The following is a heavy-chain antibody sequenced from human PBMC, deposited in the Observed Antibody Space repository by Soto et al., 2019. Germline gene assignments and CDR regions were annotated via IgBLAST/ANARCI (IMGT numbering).Heavy chain of an antibody. CDR3: ANLRIVVVPAAIYFDY. CDR1: GFPFSSYS. D-gene: IGHD2-2*02. V-gene: IGHV3-23*01. CDR2: MSASGRST. Sequence: GGSLSLSCAASGFPFSSYSMSWVRQAPGKGLEWVSAMSASGRSTYYADSVKGRFTISRDNSKNTLYLQMNSLRAEDTAVYYCANLRIVVVPAAIYFDYWGQGTLVTVSS. J-gene: IGHJ4*02.